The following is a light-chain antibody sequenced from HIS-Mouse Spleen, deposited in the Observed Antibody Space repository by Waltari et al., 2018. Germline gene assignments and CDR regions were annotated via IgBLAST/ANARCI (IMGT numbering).Light chain of an antibody. J-gene: IGLJ2*01. V-gene: IGLV2-23*03. CDR1: SSDVGSYNR. Sequence: QSALTQPASVSGSPGQSITISCTGTSSDVGSYNRVSWYQQHPGKAPKRMIYEGSKRPSGVSNRFSGSKSGNTASLTISGLQAEDEADYYCCSYAGSSTFEVFGGGTKLTVL. CDR2: EGS. CDR3: CSYAGSSTFEV.